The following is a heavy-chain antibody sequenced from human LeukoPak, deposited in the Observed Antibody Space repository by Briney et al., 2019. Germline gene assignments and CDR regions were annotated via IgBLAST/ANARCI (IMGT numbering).Heavy chain of an antibody. V-gene: IGHV4-39*07. Sequence: SETLSLTCTVSGGSISSSSYYWGWIRQPPGKGLEWIGSIYYSGSTYYNPSLKSRVTISVDTSKNQFSLKLSSVTAADTAVYYCARLYYGSGSASPGWFDPWGQGTLVTVSS. CDR1: GGSISSSSYY. J-gene: IGHJ5*02. CDR2: IYYSGST. CDR3: ARLYYGSGSASPGWFDP. D-gene: IGHD3-10*01.